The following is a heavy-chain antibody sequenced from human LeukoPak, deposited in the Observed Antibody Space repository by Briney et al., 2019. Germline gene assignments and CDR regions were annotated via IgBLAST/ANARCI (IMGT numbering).Heavy chain of an antibody. D-gene: IGHD6-19*01. Sequence: GGSLRLSCAASGFTFSSYAMSWVRQAPGKGLEWVSAISGSGGSTYYADSVKGRFTISRDNAKNSLYLQMNSLRAEDTALYYCAKEGQWPSLDYWGQGTLVTVSS. CDR3: AKEGQWPSLDY. J-gene: IGHJ4*02. V-gene: IGHV3-23*01. CDR2: ISGSGGST. CDR1: GFTFSSYA.